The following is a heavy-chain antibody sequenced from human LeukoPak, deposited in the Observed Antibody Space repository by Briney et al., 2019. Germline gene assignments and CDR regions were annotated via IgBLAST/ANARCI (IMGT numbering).Heavy chain of an antibody. D-gene: IGHD5-18*01. Sequence: GESLKISCKGSGYTFTNYWIAWVRQMPGKGLEWMGIIYPGDSDTRYSPSFQGQVTISADKSISTAYLQWSSLKASDTAMYYCARQLSGYGYCVDYWGQGTLVTVSS. CDR1: GYTFTNYW. CDR3: ARQLSGYGYCVDY. J-gene: IGHJ4*02. CDR2: IYPGDSDT. V-gene: IGHV5-51*01.